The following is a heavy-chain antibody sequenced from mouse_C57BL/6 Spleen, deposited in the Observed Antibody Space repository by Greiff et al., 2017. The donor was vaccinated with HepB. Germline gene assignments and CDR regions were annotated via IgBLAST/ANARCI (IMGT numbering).Heavy chain of an antibody. CDR1: GFTFSSYA. Sequence: DVKLVESGGGLVKPGGSLKLSCAASGFTFSSYAMSWVRQTPEKRLEWVATISDGGSYTYYPDNVKGRFTISRDNAKNNLYLQMSHLKSEDTAMYYCARDTEGDYAMDYWGQGTSVTVSS. J-gene: IGHJ4*01. CDR2: ISDGGSYT. V-gene: IGHV5-4*01. CDR3: ARDTEGDYAMDY.